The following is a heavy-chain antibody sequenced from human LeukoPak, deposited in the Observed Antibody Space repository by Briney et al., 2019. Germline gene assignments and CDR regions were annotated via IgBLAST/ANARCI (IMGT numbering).Heavy chain of an antibody. CDR3: VRNLAVAGTCFDS. Sequence: GGSLRLSCAASGFTFRNYWMSWVRQAPGTGLERVANIKRDGSDRNYVTSVRGRFTISRDNAESSLFLQMNSQRAEDTAVYYCVRNLAVAGTCFDSWGQGTLVTVSS. J-gene: IGHJ4*02. V-gene: IGHV3-7*03. D-gene: IGHD6-19*01. CDR2: IKRDGSDR. CDR1: GFTFRNYW.